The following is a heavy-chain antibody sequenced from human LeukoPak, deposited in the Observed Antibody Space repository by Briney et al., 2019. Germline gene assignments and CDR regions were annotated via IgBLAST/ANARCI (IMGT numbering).Heavy chain of an antibody. Sequence: ASVKVSCKASGYTFTGYYMHWVRQAPGQGLEWMGWINPNSGGTNYAQKFQGRVTITRDTSISTAYMELSRLRSDDTAVYYCARDKVAVAGTRYFDYWGQGTLVTVSS. V-gene: IGHV1-2*02. J-gene: IGHJ4*02. CDR2: INPNSGGT. CDR1: GYTFTGYY. D-gene: IGHD6-19*01. CDR3: ARDKVAVAGTRYFDY.